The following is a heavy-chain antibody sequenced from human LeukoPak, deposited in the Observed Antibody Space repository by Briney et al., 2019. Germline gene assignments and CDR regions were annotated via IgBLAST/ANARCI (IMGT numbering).Heavy chain of an antibody. CDR3: AAARYVWGSYRYNWFDP. Sequence: KSSETLSLTCTVSGGSISSDCWSWIRQPPGKGLEWVGYIYYSGGTSSNPSLKSRVTISADTPKKQFFLKLSSMNAADTAVYYCAAARYVWGSYRYNWFDPWGQGTLVTVSS. V-gene: IGHV4-59*01. CDR2: IYYSGGT. D-gene: IGHD3-16*02. CDR1: GGSISSDC. J-gene: IGHJ5*02.